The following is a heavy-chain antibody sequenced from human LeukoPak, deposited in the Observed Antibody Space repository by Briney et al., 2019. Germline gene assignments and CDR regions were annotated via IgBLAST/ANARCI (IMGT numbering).Heavy chain of an antibody. CDR2: ICRDNST. CDR1: GIIVSDSY. CDR3: SRVNHFGSEGYRHRAIDL. D-gene: IGHD3-10*01. Sequence: GGSLRLSCAASGIIVSDSYMTWVRHDPGKGLEWVATICRDNSTYYGDSVRGRFSVSRDTSKTTMFLQMNNLRGEDSAVYYCSRVNHFGSEGYRHRAIDLWGQGTLVTVSS. J-gene: IGHJ3*01. V-gene: IGHV3-53*01.